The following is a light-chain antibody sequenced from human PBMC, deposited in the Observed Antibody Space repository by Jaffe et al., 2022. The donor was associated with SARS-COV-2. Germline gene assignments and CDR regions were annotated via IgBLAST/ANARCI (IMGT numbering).Light chain of an antibody. V-gene: IGKV4-1*01. CDR1: QRVLSRSNNKNY. Sequence: DIVMTQSPDSLTVSLGERATINCKSSQRVLSRSNNKNYLAWYQQKPGQPPKLLIYWASTREFGVPDRFSGSGSGTDFTLTISSLQAEDVAVYYCQQYYSTPPLTFGGGTKVEIK. CDR2: WAS. CDR3: QQYYSTPPLT. J-gene: IGKJ4*01.